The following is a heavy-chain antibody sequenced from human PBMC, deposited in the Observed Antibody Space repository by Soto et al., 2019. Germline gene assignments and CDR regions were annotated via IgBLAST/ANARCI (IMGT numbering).Heavy chain of an antibody. CDR3: ARDRGGYGSGSFRRGGMDV. CDR2: IYYSGST. CDR1: GGSISSGGYY. V-gene: IGHV4-31*03. J-gene: IGHJ6*02. Sequence: QVQLQESGPGLVKPSQTLSLTCTVSGGSISSGGYYWSWIRQHPGKGLEWIGYIYYSGSTSYNPSLKSRVTISVDTSKNQFSLKLSSVTAADTAVYYCARDRGGYGSGSFRRGGMDVWGQGTTVTVSS. D-gene: IGHD3-10*01.